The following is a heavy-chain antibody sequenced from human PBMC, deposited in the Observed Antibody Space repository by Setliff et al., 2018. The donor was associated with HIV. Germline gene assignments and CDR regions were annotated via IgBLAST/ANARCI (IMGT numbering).Heavy chain of an antibody. CDR1: GGSVSSGGYY. CDR3: ARGLSFYDPGGFDY. V-gene: IGHV4-31*03. CDR2: IYYSGNT. J-gene: IGHJ4*02. D-gene: IGHD3-22*01. Sequence: SETLSLTCTVSGGSVSSGGYYWTWIRQHPGKGLEWIAYIYYSGNTFYNPSLKSRVTISVDTSKNQFSLKLSSVTAADTAVYYCARGLSFYDPGGFDYWGQGTLVTVSS.